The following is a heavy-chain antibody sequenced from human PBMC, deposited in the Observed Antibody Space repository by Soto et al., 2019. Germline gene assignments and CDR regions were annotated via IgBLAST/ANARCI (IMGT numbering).Heavy chain of an antibody. V-gene: IGHV3-23*01. CDR1: GFTFSSYA. D-gene: IGHD4-17*01. Sequence: PGGSLRLSCAASGFTFSSYAMSWVRQAPGKGLEWVSVISGSGGSTYYAESVKGRFTISRDNSKKTLYLQMNSLRAEDTAVYYCAKALTVTTRQTFDYWGQGTLVTVSS. J-gene: IGHJ4*02. CDR2: ISGSGGST. CDR3: AKALTVTTRQTFDY.